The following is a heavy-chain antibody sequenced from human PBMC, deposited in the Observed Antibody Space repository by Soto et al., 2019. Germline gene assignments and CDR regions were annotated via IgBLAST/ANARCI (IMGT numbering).Heavy chain of an antibody. CDR1: GCALSDSA. CDR2: IKSRAENFAT. CDR3: TRLSRSKVFRFDP. Sequence: EVQLVESGGGLVQPGGYLKISCAASGCALSDSAVHWVRQAPGKGLEWVGRIKSRAENFATAFAASVSGRFTIFRDDSTNTASLQMTGLKTEDKAVYFCTRLSRSKVFRFDPWGQGTLVTVSS. V-gene: IGHV3-73*02. J-gene: IGHJ5*02.